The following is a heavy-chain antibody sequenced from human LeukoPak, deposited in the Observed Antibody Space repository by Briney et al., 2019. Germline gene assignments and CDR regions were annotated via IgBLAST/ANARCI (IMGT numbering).Heavy chain of an antibody. J-gene: IGHJ6*02. D-gene: IGHD6-13*01. CDR3: ARDRVSGSSWYAPHYYGMDV. CDR1: GGSISSYY. V-gene: IGHV4-59*01. CDR2: IYYSGST. Sequence: SETLSLTCTVSGGSISSYYWSWIRQPPGKGLEWIGYIYYSGSTNYNPSLKSRVTISVDTSKNQFSLKLSSVTAADTAVYYCARDRVSGSSWYAPHYYGMDVWGQGTTVTVSS.